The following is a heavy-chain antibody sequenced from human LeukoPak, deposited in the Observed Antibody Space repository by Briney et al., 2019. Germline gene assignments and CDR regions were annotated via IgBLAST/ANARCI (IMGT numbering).Heavy chain of an antibody. J-gene: IGHJ4*02. Sequence: GGSLRLSCAASGFTFGSYGMHWVRQAPGKGLEWVAFIRYDGSNKYYADSVKGRFTISRDNSKNTLYLQMNSLRAEDTAVYYCARGVGAPGLYYFDYWGQGTLVTDSS. CDR3: ARGVGAPGLYYFDY. V-gene: IGHV3-30*02. CDR1: GFTFGSYG. D-gene: IGHD1-26*01. CDR2: IRYDGSNK.